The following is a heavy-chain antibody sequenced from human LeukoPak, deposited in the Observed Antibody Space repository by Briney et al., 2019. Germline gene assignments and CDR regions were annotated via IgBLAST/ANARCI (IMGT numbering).Heavy chain of an antibody. Sequence: GGSLRLSCAASGFTLSTYWMHWVRQAPGKGLVWVSGLNSDGSITGCVDSVKGRFTISRDNSKNTLYLQMNSLRAEDTAVYYCARDSLYSSSYFDYWGQGTLVTVSS. V-gene: IGHV3-74*01. D-gene: IGHD6-13*01. CDR3: ARDSLYSSSYFDY. J-gene: IGHJ4*02. CDR1: GFTLSTYW. CDR2: LNSDGSIT.